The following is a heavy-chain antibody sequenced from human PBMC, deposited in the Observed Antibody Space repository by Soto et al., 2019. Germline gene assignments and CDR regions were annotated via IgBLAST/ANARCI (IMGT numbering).Heavy chain of an antibody. CDR2: ISGSGGST. CDR1: GVPLTSYA. J-gene: IGHJ3*02. V-gene: IGHV3-23*01. CDR3: ARYDYVWGSYRYDAFDI. Sequence: PWGARRLSFAPRGVPLTSYAMKGRCPAPGKGLEWVSAISGSGGSTYYADSVKGRFTISRDNSKNTLYLQMNSLRAEDTAVYYCARYDYVWGSYRYDAFDIWGQGT. D-gene: IGHD3-16*02.